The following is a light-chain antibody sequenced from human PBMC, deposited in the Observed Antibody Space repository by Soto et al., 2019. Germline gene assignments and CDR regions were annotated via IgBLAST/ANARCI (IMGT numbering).Light chain of an antibody. J-gene: IGKJ5*01. V-gene: IGKV3-20*01. Sequence: EIVLTQSPGTLSLSPEERATLSCRASQSIGSSYLAWYQQKPGQAPRLLIYGASTRATGIPDRFSGSGSGTDFTLTISRLEPEDFAVYYCQTVDKWPLFGQGTRLRL. CDR1: QSIGSSY. CDR3: QTVDKWPL. CDR2: GAS.